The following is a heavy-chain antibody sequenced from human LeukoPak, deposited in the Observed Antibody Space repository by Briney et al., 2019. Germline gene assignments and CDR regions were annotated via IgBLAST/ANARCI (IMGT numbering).Heavy chain of an antibody. V-gene: IGHV3-23*01. CDR2: LSGSGGST. D-gene: IGHD2-2*01. CDR1: GFTISSYA. Sequence: TGGSLRLSCAASGFTISSYAMSWVRQAPGKGLEWVSALSGSGGSTYYADSVKGRFTISRDNSKNTLYLQMNSLRAEDTAVYYCAKDLSGTKIFDYWGQGTLVTVSS. J-gene: IGHJ4*02. CDR3: AKDLSGTKIFDY.